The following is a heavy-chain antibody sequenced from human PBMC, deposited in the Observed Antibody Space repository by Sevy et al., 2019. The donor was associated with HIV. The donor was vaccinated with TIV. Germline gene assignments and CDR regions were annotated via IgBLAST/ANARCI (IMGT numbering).Heavy chain of an antibody. CDR2: ISYDGSNK. V-gene: IGHV3-30-3*02. Sequence: GGSLRLSCAASGFTFSSYAMHWVRQAPGKGLEWVAVISYDGSNKYYADSVKGRFTISRDNSKNTLYLQMNSLRAEDTAVYYCAKWTARIAVAGTGFDYWGQGTLVTVSS. CDR3: AKWTARIAVAGTGFDY. J-gene: IGHJ4*02. D-gene: IGHD6-19*01. CDR1: GFTFSSYA.